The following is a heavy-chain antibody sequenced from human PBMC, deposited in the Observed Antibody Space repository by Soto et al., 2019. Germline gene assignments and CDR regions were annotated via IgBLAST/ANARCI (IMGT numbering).Heavy chain of an antibody. V-gene: IGHV1-69*01. CDR2: IIPIFGTA. CDR1: GGTFSSYA. Sequence: QVQLVQSGAEVKKPGSSVKVSCKASGGTFSSYAISWVRQAPGQGLEWMGGIIPIFGTANYAQKFPGRVTITWDESMCTAYMELSSLRSEDTAMYYCASRAVTTYPTRHYYYGMDVWGQGTTVTVSS. CDR3: ASRAVTTYPTRHYYYGMDV. D-gene: IGHD4-17*01. J-gene: IGHJ6*02.